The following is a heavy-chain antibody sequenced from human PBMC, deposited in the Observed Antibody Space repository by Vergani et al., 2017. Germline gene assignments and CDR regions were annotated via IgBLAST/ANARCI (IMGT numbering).Heavy chain of an antibody. CDR3: AKAALPNYFDY. J-gene: IGHJ4*02. Sequence: EVQLVESGGGLVQPGRSLRLSCAASGFTFDDYAMHWVRQAPGKGLEWVSGISWNSGSIGYADSVKGQFTISRDNAKNSLYLQMNSLRAEDTALYYCAKAALPNYFDYWGQGTLVTVSS. V-gene: IGHV3-9*01. CDR2: ISWNSGSI. CDR1: GFTFDDYA.